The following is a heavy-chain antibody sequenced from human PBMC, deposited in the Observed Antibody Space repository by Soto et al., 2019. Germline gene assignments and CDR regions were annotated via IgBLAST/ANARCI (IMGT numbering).Heavy chain of an antibody. J-gene: IGHJ6*01. CDR1: GVSISSGGYY. D-gene: IGHD6-19*01. Sequence: SETLSLTCTFSGVSISSGGYYCSWIRQHPWKGLEWIGYIYYSGSTYYNPSLKSRVTISVDTSKNQFSLKLSSVTAADTAVYYCARARGRIAVAGPTYYYYGMDVWGQGTTVTVSS. CDR2: IYYSGST. CDR3: ARARGRIAVAGPTYYYYGMDV. V-gene: IGHV4-31*03.